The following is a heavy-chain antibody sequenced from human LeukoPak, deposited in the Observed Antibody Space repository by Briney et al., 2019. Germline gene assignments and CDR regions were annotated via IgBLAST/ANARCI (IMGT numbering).Heavy chain of an antibody. CDR2: ITTSGSTI. J-gene: IGHJ4*02. Sequence: PGGSLRLSCAASGFTFSDSYMTWIRQAPGKGLEWVSYITTSGSTIYADSLKGRFAISRDNAKNSLYLQMNSLRAEDTAVYYCAREDNSNWNIDYWCQGTLVTVFS. V-gene: IGHV3-11*04. D-gene: IGHD1-1*01. CDR1: GFTFSDSY. CDR3: AREDNSNWNIDY.